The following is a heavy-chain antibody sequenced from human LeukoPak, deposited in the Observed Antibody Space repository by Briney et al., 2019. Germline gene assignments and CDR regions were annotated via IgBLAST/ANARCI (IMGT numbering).Heavy chain of an antibody. CDR3: ARTPGDYSNYLRLDY. Sequence: SETLSLTCTVSGGSISSSSYYWGWIRQPPGKGLEWIGSSYYSGSTYYNPSLKSRITISVDKSKNQFSLKLSSVTAADTAVYYCARTPGDYSNYLRLDYWGQGTLVTVSS. CDR2: SYYSGST. V-gene: IGHV4-39*07. D-gene: IGHD4-11*01. CDR1: GGSISSSSYY. J-gene: IGHJ4*02.